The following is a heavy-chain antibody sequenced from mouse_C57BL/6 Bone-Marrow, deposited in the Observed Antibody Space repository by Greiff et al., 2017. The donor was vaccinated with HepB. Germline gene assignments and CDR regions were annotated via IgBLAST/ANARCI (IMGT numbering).Heavy chain of an antibody. J-gene: IGHJ4*01. D-gene: IGHD1-1*01. Sequence: QVQLQQPGAELVKPGASVKMSCKASGYTFTSYWITWVKQRPGQGLEWIGDIYPGSGSTNYNEKFKSKATLTVDTSSSTAYMQLSSLTSEDSAVYYCARRDGTPYYAMDYWGQGTSVTVSS. CDR2: IYPGSGST. CDR1: GYTFTSYW. V-gene: IGHV1-55*01. CDR3: ARRDGTPYYAMDY.